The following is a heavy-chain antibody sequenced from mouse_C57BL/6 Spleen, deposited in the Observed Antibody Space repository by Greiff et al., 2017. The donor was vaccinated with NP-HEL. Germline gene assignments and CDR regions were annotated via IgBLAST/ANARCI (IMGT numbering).Heavy chain of an antibody. Sequence: QVQLQQPGAELVRPRSSVKLSCKASGYTFTSYWMHWVKQRPIQGLEWIGNIDPSDSETHYNQKFKDKATLTVDKSSSTAYMQLSSLTSEDSAVYYCARSGYYGSRDYFDYWGQGTTLTVSS. V-gene: IGHV1-52*01. CDR1: GYTFTSYW. CDR3: ARSGYYGSRDYFDY. D-gene: IGHD1-1*01. CDR2: IDPSDSET. J-gene: IGHJ2*01.